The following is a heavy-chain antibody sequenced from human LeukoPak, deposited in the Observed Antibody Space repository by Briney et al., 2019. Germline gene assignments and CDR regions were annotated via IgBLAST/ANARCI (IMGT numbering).Heavy chain of an antibody. J-gene: IGHJ4*02. CDR2: IYPNSGGT. CDR1: GYTFTGYY. V-gene: IGHV1-2*02. D-gene: IGHD6-6*01. CDR3: AGDRPYYSSSSGLVDY. Sequence: ASVKVSCKASGYTFTGYYMHWVRQAPGQGLEWMGWIYPNSGGTNYAQKFQGRVTMTRDTSISTAYMELSRLRSDDTAVYYCAGDRPYYSSSSGLVDYWGQGTLVTVSS.